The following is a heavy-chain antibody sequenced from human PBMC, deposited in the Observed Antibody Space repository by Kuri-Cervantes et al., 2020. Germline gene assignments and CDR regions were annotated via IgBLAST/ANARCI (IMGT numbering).Heavy chain of an antibody. J-gene: IGHJ6*02. Sequence: GESLKISCAASGFTFSSYGMHWVRQAPGKGLEWVAVISYDGSNKYYADSVKGRFTISRENAKNSLYLQMNSLRAGDTAVYYCARDRRSSPGGMDVWGQGTTVTVSS. CDR2: ISYDGSNK. V-gene: IGHV3-30*03. CDR1: GFTFSSYG. CDR3: ARDRRSSPGGMDV. D-gene: IGHD2-2*01.